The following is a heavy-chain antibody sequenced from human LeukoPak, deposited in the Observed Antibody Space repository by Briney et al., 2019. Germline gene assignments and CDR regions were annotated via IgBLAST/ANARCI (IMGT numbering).Heavy chain of an antibody. Sequence: GGSRRLSCAASGFTFSSYSMNWVRQAPGKGLEWVSSISSSSSYIYYADSVKGRFTISRDNAKNSLYLQMNSLRAEDTAVYYCATERWLQSYYYYYGMDVWGQGTTVTVSS. CDR3: ATERWLQSYYYYYGMDV. V-gene: IGHV3-21*01. J-gene: IGHJ6*02. D-gene: IGHD5-24*01. CDR1: GFTFSSYS. CDR2: ISSSSSYI.